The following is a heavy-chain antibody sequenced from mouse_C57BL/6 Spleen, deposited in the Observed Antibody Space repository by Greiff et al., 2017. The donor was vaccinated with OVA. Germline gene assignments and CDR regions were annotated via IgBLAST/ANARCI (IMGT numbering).Heavy chain of an antibody. V-gene: IGHV1-82*01. CDR3: ANSSFYYAMDY. Sequence: VQLQQSGPELVKPGASVKISCKASGYAFSSSWMNWVKQRPGKGLEWIGRIYPGDGDTNYNGKFKGKATLTADKSSSTAYMQLSSLTSEDSAVYFCANSSFYYAMDYWGQGTSVTVSS. D-gene: IGHD1-1*01. J-gene: IGHJ4*01. CDR1: GYAFSSSW. CDR2: IYPGDGDT.